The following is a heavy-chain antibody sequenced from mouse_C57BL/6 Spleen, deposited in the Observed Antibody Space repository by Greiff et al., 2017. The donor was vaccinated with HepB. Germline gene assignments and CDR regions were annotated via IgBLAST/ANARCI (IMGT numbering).Heavy chain of an antibody. CDR1: GYAFSSSW. D-gene: IGHD2-3*01. CDR2: IYPGDGDT. J-gene: IGHJ4*01. Sequence: VQLVESGPELVKPGASVKISCKASGYAFSSSWMNWVKQRPGKGLEWIGRIYPGDGDTNYNGKFKGKATLTADKSSSTAYMQLSSLTSEDSAVYFCARRSGYYFYAMDYWGQGTSVTVSS. V-gene: IGHV1-82*01. CDR3: ARRSGYYFYAMDY.